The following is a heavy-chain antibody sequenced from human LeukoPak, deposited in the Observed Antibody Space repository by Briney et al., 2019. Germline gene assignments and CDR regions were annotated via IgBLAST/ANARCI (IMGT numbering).Heavy chain of an antibody. V-gene: IGHV3-7*01. D-gene: IGHD2-15*01. CDR3: TRVHGGYPFDS. J-gene: IGHJ4*02. CDR2: IKQDGSEK. Sequence: GGSLRLSCAASGFTFSSYWMTWVRQAPGKGLEWVANIKQDGSEKYYVDSVKGRFTISRDNAKNSLYLQMNSLRAEDTAVYYCTRVHGGYPFDSWGQGTLVTVSS. CDR1: GFTFSSYW.